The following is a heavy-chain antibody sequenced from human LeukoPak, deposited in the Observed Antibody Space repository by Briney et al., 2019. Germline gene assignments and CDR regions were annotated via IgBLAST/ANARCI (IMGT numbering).Heavy chain of an antibody. J-gene: IGHJ6*02. CDR3: AKDAGDPVVMGPYYYYYGMDV. Sequence: QPGRSLRLSCAASGFTFSSYGIHGLRQAPGKGLEGVAVISYDGSNKYYADSVKGRFTISRDNSKNTLYLQMNSLRAEDTAVYYCAKDAGDPVVMGPYYYYYGMDVWGQGTTVTVSS. V-gene: IGHV3-30*18. D-gene: IGHD3-16*02. CDR1: GFTFSSYG. CDR2: ISYDGSNK.